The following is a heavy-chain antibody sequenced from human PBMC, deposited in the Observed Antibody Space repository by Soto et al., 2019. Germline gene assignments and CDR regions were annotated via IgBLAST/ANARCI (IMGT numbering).Heavy chain of an antibody. V-gene: IGHV4-34*01. Sequence: LSLTCAVYGGSFSGYYWSWIRQPPGKGLEWIGEINHSGSTNYNPSLKSRVTISVDTSKNQFSLKLSSVTAADTAVYYCAREKAYYDFWSGYYTRDMKIYYYYGMDVWGQGTTVTVSS. D-gene: IGHD3-3*01. CDR2: INHSGST. J-gene: IGHJ6*02. CDR3: AREKAYYDFWSGYYTRDMKIYYYYGMDV. CDR1: GGSFSGYY.